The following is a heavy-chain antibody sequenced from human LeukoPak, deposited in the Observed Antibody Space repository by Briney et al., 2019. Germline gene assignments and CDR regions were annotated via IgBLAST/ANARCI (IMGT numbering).Heavy chain of an antibody. CDR3: ARLSHDGSGSYPDY. Sequence: PSETLSLTCTVSGGSISISGGSISSRTYYWGWIRQPPGKGLEWIGSIYYSGSTYYNPSLKSRVTMSVDTSKNQFFLTLSAVTAADTAVYYCARLSHDGSGSYPDYWGQGTLVTVSS. V-gene: IGHV4-39*01. D-gene: IGHD3-10*01. CDR1: GGSISSRTYY. CDR2: IYYSGST. J-gene: IGHJ4*02.